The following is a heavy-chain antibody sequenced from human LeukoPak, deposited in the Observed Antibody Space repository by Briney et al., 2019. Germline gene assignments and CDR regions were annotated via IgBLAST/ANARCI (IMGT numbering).Heavy chain of an antibody. Sequence: SVKLSCKVSGGTLSSYAISWVRHAPGQGLEWMGRIIPILGIANYAQKFQGRVTITADKSTSTAYMELSSLRSEDTAVYYCARDRTVVTPNYFDYWGQGTLVAVSS. CDR3: ARDRTVVTPNYFDY. D-gene: IGHD4-23*01. CDR1: GGTLSSYA. V-gene: IGHV1-69*04. CDR2: IIPILGIA. J-gene: IGHJ4*02.